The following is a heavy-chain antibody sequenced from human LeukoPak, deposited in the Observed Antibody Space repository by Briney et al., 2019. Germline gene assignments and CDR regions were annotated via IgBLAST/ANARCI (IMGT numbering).Heavy chain of an antibody. J-gene: IGHJ4*02. Sequence: PSETLSLTCAVYGGSFSGYYWSWIRQPPGKGPEWIGEINHSGSTNYNPSLKSRVTISVDTSKNQFSLKLSSVTAADTAVYYCARGSIYAGYSSGWYFDYWGQGTLVTVSS. CDR2: INHSGST. CDR1: GGSFSGYY. CDR3: ARGSIYAGYSSGWYFDY. V-gene: IGHV4-34*01. D-gene: IGHD6-19*01.